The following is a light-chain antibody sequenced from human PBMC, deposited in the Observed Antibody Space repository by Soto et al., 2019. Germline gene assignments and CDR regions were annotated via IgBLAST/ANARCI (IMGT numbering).Light chain of an antibody. Sequence: DSQMPQGPSSLSASVGDRVTITCRASQSISSYLNLYQQKPGKAPKLLIYAASSLQSGVTSRFSGSGSGTAFTITISSLQPEDFATYYCQQSYSTPPTFGQGTPVDI. CDR2: AAS. V-gene: IGKV1-39*01. J-gene: IGKJ1*01. CDR1: QSISSY. CDR3: QQSYSTPPT.